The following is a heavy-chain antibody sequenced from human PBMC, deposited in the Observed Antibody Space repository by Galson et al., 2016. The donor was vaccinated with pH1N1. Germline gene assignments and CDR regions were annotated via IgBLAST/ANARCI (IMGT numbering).Heavy chain of an antibody. CDR3: AREDPSGFSPH. Sequence: QSGAEVKKSGESLKISCEASGYTFTDYWIGWVRQTPGTGLEWIGIIYPRDSDTRYRPSFQGHVTFSADESISSAYLQWSSLKASDSGIYSCAREDPSGFSPHWGQGTLVTVSS. CDR1: GYTFTDYW. CDR2: IYPRDSDT. J-gene: IGHJ1*01. V-gene: IGHV5-51*01. D-gene: IGHD3-22*01.